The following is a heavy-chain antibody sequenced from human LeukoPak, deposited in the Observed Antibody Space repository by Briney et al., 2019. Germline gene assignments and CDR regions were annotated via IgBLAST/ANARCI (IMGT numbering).Heavy chain of an antibody. CDR1: GYTFTSYG. J-gene: IGHJ6*03. CDR2: INPNSGGT. Sequence: ASVKVSCKASGYTFTSYGITWVRQAPGQGLEWMGWINPNSGGTNYAQKFQGRVTMTRDTSISTAYMELSRLRSDDTAVYYCARDLWFGELYYYMDVWGKGTTVTISS. D-gene: IGHD3-10*01. CDR3: ARDLWFGELYYYMDV. V-gene: IGHV1-2*02.